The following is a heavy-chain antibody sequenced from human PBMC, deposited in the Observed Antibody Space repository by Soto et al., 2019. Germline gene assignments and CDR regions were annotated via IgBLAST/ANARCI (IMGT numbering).Heavy chain of an antibody. CDR2: MNPNSGNT. V-gene: IGHV1-8*01. CDR1: GYTFTSYD. Sequence: QVQLVQSGAEVKKPGASVKVSCKASGYTFTSYDINWVRQATGQGLEWMGWMNPNSGNTGYAQKFQGRVTMTRNTPLSQTFIDVISLRSEDTAVYYRARDKVGMVDYWGRGTLVTVSS. CDR3: ARDKVGMVDY. J-gene: IGHJ4*02. D-gene: IGHD5-12*01.